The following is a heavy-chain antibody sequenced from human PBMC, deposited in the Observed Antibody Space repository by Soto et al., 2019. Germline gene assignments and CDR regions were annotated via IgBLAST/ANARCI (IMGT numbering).Heavy chain of an antibody. J-gene: IGHJ4*02. CDR3: ARVYRPYDILTGYYNGGLDY. CDR1: GGTFSSYT. V-gene: IGHV1-69*02. Sequence: SVKVSCKASGGTFSSYTISWVRQAPGQGLEWMGRIIPILGIANYAQKFQGRVTITADKSTSTAYMELSSLRSEDTAVYYCARVYRPYDILTGYYNGGLDYWGQGTLVTVSS. CDR2: IIPILGIA. D-gene: IGHD3-9*01.